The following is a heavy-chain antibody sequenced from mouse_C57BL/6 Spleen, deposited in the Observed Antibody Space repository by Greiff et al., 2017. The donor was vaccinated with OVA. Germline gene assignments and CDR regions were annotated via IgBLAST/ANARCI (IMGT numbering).Heavy chain of an antibody. D-gene: IGHD2-5*01. V-gene: IGHV1-55*01. CDR2: IYPGSGST. CDR1: GYTFTSYW. Sequence: QVQLQQPGAELVKPGASVKMSCKASGYTFTSYWITWVKPRPGQGLERIGDIYPGSGSTTYNEKFKSKATLTVDTSSSTAYMQLSSLTSEDSAVYYCARGYSTFDYWGQGTTLTVSS. J-gene: IGHJ2*01. CDR3: ARGYSTFDY.